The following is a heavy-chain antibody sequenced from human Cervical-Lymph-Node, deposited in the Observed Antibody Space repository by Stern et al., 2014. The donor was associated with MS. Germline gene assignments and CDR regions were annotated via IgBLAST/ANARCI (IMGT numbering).Heavy chain of an antibody. V-gene: IGHV1-2*02. J-gene: IGHJ4*02. D-gene: IGHD1-26*01. CDR2: ISPKTGSA. CDR3: ARDRGSYSDY. Sequence: LVQSGAEVARPGASVKVSCKASGYTFTAYFLHWGRPAPGQGLEWMGWISPKTGSATYAQKFQDRVTMTRDTSINTGYMEVSSLRSDDTAVYYCARDRGSYSDYWGQGTLVAVSS. CDR1: GYTFTAYF.